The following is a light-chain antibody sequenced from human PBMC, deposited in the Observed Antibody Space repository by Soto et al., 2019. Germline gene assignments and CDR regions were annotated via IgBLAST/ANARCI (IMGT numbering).Light chain of an antibody. V-gene: IGKV3-11*01. CDR2: NAS. CDR1: ESVSTF. CDR3: QQRGDWPPIT. J-gene: IGKJ5*01. Sequence: IVLTQSPATVSLSPGERAILSCRASESVSTFLAWFQQKPGQPPRLLIYNASNRTTGIPARFSGSGSGTDFTLTISSLEPEDFAVYYCQQRGDWPPITFGQGTRLEIK.